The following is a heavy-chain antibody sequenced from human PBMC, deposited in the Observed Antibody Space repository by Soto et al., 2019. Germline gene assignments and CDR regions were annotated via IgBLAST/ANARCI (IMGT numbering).Heavy chain of an antibody. Sequence: SGPTLVNPTETLTLTCTVSGFSLSNARMGVSWIRQPPGKALEWLAHIFSNDEKSYSTSLKSRLTISKDTSKSQVVLTMTNMDPVDTATYYCARIPLYSSSWYANYYYYGMDVWGQGTTVTVSS. J-gene: IGHJ6*02. CDR3: ARIPLYSSSWYANYYYYGMDV. D-gene: IGHD6-13*01. CDR2: IFSNDEK. V-gene: IGHV2-26*01. CDR1: GFSLSNARMG.